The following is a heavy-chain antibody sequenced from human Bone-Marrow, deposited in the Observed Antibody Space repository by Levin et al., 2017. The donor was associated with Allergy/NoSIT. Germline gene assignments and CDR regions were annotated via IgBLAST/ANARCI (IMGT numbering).Heavy chain of an antibody. Sequence: ASVTVSCKASGDTFSSYDINWVRQASGQGLEWMGWMNPKSGNTVYAQKFQGRVTMTRNTSISTAYMDLSSLRSDDTAVYYCATGQGHLVGPPWGQGTLVTVSS. D-gene: IGHD6-6*01. CDR1: GDTFSSYD. J-gene: IGHJ5*02. CDR3: ATGQGHLVGPP. CDR2: MNPKSGNT. V-gene: IGHV1-8*01.